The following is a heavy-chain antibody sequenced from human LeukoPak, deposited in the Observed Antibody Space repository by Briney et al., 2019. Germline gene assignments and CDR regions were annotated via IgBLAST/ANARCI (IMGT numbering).Heavy chain of an antibody. J-gene: IGHJ6*03. V-gene: IGHV4-39*07. CDR3: ARGMYYYYYYMDV. CDR1: GGSISTSNYY. CDR2: IFYSGST. Sequence: SETLSLTCTVSGGSISTSNYYWGWIRQPPGKGLEWIGNIFYSGSTYYSPSLRSRVTISLDASRNQFSLKLNSVTAADTAVYYCARGMYYYYYYMDVWGKGTTVTVSS.